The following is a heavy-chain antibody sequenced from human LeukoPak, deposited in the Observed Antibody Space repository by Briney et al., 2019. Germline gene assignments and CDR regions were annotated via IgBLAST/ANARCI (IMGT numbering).Heavy chain of an antibody. J-gene: IGHJ4*02. CDR3: ARADGGDIDY. D-gene: IGHD2-21*02. CDR1: GFTFSTYS. Sequence: GGSLRLPCAVSGFTFSTYSMNWVRQAPGKGLEWVSSISSSYNYTYYAESLKGRLTISRDNAKNALYLQMGSLRAEDTAVYYCARADGGDIDYWGQGTLVTVSS. CDR2: ISSSYNYT. V-gene: IGHV3-21*01.